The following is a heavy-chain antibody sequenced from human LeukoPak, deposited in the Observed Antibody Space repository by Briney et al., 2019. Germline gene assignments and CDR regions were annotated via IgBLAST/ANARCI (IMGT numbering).Heavy chain of an antibody. D-gene: IGHD3-22*01. CDR1: GYXFTSYG. V-gene: IGHV1-18*01. Sequence: ASVKVSCKASGYXFTSYGISWVRQAPGQGLEWMGWISAYNGNTNYAQKLQGRVTMTTDTSTSTAYMELRSLRSDYTAVYYCARDEPFRYDYGVHSSGYYCSFDYWGQGTLVTVSS. CDR2: ISAYNGNT. CDR3: ARDEPFRYDYGVHSSGYYCSFDY. J-gene: IGHJ4*02.